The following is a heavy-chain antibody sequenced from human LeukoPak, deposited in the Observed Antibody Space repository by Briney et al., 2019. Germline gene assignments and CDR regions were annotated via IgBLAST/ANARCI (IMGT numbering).Heavy chain of an antibody. CDR1: GDTVSSNSAA. CDR3: ARGFAFDF. V-gene: IGHV6-1*01. J-gene: IGHJ3*01. Sequence: SQTLSLTCDISGDTVSSNSAAWNWIRQSPSRGLEWLGRTYYRSKWYYDYAVSVKSRITISPDTSKNQFSLQLNSVTAEDTVANNCARGFAFDFGGQGTMVTVSP. CDR2: TYYRSKWYY.